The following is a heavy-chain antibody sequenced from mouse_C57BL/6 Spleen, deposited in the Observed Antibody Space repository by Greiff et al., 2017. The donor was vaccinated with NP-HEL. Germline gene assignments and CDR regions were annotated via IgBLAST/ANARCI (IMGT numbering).Heavy chain of an antibody. D-gene: IGHD2-1*01. V-gene: IGHV1-42*01. CDR1: GYSFTGYY. J-gene: IGHJ3*01. CDR2: INPSTGGT. Sequence: EVKLVESGPELVKPGASVKISCKASGYSFTGYYMNWVKQSPEKSLEWIGEINPSTGGTTYNQKFKAKATLTVDKSSSTAYMQLKSLTSEDSAVYYCAYYGNYETWFAYWGQGTLVTVSA. CDR3: AYYGNYETWFAY.